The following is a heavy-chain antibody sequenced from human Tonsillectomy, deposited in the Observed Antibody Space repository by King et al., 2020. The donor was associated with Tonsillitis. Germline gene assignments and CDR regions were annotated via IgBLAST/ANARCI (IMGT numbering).Heavy chain of an antibody. V-gene: IGHV3-23*04. Sequence: VQLVESGGGLAQPGGSLRLSCAASGFTFSVYAMTWVRQAPGKGLEWVSFINLGGDTTSYADTVKGRFTISRDNSKNTLYLQMNSLRAEDTAVYYCASNWGHIHGPDVWGRGTLVTVSS. CDR3: ASNWGHIHGPDV. CDR1: GFTFSVYA. D-gene: IGHD7-27*01. CDR2: INLGGDTT. J-gene: IGHJ2*01.